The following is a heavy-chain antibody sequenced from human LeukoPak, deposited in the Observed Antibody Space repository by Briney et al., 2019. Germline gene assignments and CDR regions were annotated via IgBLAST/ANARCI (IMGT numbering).Heavy chain of an antibody. CDR2: ISSNGGST. CDR1: GFTFSSYA. Sequence: GGSLRLSCSASGFTFSSYAMHWVRQAPGKGLEYVSAISSNGGSTYYADSVKGRFTISRDNSKNTLYLQMSSLRAEDTAVYYCARVSAVADFDYWGQGTLVTVSS. V-gene: IGHV3-64D*06. CDR3: ARVSAVADFDY. J-gene: IGHJ4*02. D-gene: IGHD6-19*01.